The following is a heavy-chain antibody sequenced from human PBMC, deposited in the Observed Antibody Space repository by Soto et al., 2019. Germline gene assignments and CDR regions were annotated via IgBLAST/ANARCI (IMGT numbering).Heavy chain of an antibody. CDR2: INHSGST. CDR3: ARGNLTQHCSSTSCYERAAGWFDP. D-gene: IGHD2-2*01. V-gene: IGHV4-34*01. J-gene: IGHJ5*02. Sequence: SETLSLTCAVYGGSFSGYYWSWIRQPPGKGLEWIGEINHSGSTNYNPSLKSRVTISVDTSKNQFSLKLSSVTAADTAVYYCARGNLTQHCSSTSCYERAAGWFDPWGQGTLVTVSS. CDR1: GGSFSGYY.